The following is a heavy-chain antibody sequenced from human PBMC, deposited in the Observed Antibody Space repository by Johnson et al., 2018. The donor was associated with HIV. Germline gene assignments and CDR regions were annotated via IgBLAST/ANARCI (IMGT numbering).Heavy chain of an antibody. CDR3: ARVVEIAASATEVGKRSDALDI. CDR1: GFTVSSNY. V-gene: IGHV3-66*02. CDR2: IYGGSTT. J-gene: IGHJ3*02. D-gene: IGHD6-13*01. Sequence: VQLVESGGGLVQPGGSLRLSCAASGFTVSSNYMNWVRQAPGKGLEWVSLIYGGSTTYYADSVKGRFTISRDNSKKTLYLQMNSLATEDTAVYYCARVVEIAASATEVGKRSDALDIWGQGTLVTVSS.